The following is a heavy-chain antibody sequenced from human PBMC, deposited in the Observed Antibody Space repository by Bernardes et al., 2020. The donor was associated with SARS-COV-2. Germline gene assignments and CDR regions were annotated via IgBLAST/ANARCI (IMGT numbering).Heavy chain of an antibody. J-gene: IGHJ6*02. V-gene: IGHV3-11*01. CDR1: GFNFSDHY. D-gene: IGHD5-18*01. CDR2: ISDSGTTI. CDR3: AKHLWIQFYGMHV. Sequence: GGSLRLSCATSGFNFSDHYMSWIRQVPGKGLEWIASISDSGTTIYYAESVEGRFTISRDNARNSLSLKMNSLKAEDTAVYYCAKHLWIQFYGMHVWGPGTTVTVSS.